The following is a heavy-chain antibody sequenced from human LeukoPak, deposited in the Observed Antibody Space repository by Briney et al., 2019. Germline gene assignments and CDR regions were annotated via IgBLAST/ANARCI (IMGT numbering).Heavy chain of an antibody. D-gene: IGHD2-2*01. J-gene: IGHJ4*02. CDR3: ARGRRQGRCSSTSCYSYYFDY. CDR2: INPNSGNT. V-gene: IGHV1-8*03. CDR1: GYTFTSYD. Sequence: ASVKVSCKASGYTFTSYDINWVRQATGQGLEWMGWINPNSGNTGYAQKFQGRATITRNTSISTAYMELSSLRSEDTAVYYCARGRRQGRCSSTSCYSYYFDYWGQGTLVTVSS.